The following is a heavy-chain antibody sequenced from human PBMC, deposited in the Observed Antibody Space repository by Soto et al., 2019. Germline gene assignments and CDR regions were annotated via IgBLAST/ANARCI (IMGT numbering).Heavy chain of an antibody. CDR3: ARDTRLSMANRWYYYGMDV. D-gene: IGHD3-10*01. V-gene: IGHV4-31*03. CDR2: IHYSGST. Sequence: QVQLQESGPGLVKPSQTLSLTCTVSGGSISNGGYYWSWIRQHPGKGLEWIGLIHYSGSTYYKPSPKSRVFISVYTSKNQFSLKLSSVTAADTAVYYCARDTRLSMANRWYYYGMDVWGQGTTVTVSS. J-gene: IGHJ6*02. CDR1: GGSISNGGYY.